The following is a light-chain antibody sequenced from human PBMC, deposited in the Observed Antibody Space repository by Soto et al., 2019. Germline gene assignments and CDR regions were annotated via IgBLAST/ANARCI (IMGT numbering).Light chain of an antibody. CDR2: DAS. Sequence: EIRMTQSPSALSASVGDRVTIICRASQSVSTRLAWYQQKPGKAPKVLIYDASSWAGGVPSRFTGSGSGTEFTLTISSLQSEDFAVYYCPQYNNRPRPFAQGTKVDI. V-gene: IGKV1-5*02. CDR1: QSVSTR. J-gene: IGKJ1*01. CDR3: PQYNNRPRP.